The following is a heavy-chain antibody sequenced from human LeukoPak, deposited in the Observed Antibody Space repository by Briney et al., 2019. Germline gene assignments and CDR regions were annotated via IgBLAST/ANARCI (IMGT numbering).Heavy chain of an antibody. V-gene: IGHV4-59*08. J-gene: IGHJ4*02. CDR1: GGSISSFY. CDR3: ARLADY. CDR2: VSYSGST. Sequence: SETLSFTCSVSGGSISSFYWSWIRQPPGEGLEWIGGVSYSGSTNYNPSLESRVTISVDTSKRQFSLKLRSVTAADTAVYYCARLADYWGQGTLVTVSA.